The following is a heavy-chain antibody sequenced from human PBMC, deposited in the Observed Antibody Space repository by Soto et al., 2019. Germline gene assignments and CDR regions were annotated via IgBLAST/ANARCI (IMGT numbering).Heavy chain of an antibody. J-gene: IGHJ4*02. V-gene: IGHV3-33*01. CDR2: IWYDGSNK. Sequence: GGSLRLSCAASGFTFSSYGMHWVRQAPGKGLEWVAVIWYDGSNKYYADSVKGRFTISRDNSKNTLYLQMNSLRAEDTAVYYCARGLQVAAAGPFDYWGQGTLVTVSS. CDR3: ARGLQVAAAGPFDY. D-gene: IGHD6-13*01. CDR1: GFTFSSYG.